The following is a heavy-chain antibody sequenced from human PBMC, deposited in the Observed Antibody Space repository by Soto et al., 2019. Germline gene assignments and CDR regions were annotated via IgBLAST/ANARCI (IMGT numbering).Heavy chain of an antibody. V-gene: IGHV3-66*01. CDR1: GFTVSSKY. CDR2: IQSGGTT. CDR3: AKSLYDSSGYLALFDY. Sequence: PGGSLRLSCAASGFTVSSKYMTWVRQAPGKGLEWVSLIQSGGTTYYADSVKGRFTISRDNSKNTLYLQMNSLRAEDTAVYYCAKSLYDSSGYLALFDYWGQGTLVTVSS. J-gene: IGHJ4*02. D-gene: IGHD3-22*01.